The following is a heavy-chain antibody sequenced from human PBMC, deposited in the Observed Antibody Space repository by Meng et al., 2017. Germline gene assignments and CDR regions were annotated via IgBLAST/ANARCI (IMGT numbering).Heavy chain of an antibody. D-gene: IGHD6-19*01. Sequence: VQLVQSGAEVKKPGASVKVYCKASGYTFTGYYMHWVRQAPGQGLEWMGRINPNSGGTNYAQKFQGRVTMTRDTSISTAYMELSRLRSDDAAVYYCAREIAVAGNVYFDYWGQGTLVTVSS. CDR2: INPNSGGT. CDR1: GYTFTGYY. CDR3: AREIAVAGNVYFDY. V-gene: IGHV1-2*06. J-gene: IGHJ4*02.